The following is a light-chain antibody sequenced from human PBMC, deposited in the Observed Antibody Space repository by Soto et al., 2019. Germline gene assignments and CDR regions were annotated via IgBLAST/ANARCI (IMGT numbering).Light chain of an antibody. CDR1: MRDVGAYNL. CDR2: EVR. V-gene: IGLV2-14*01. J-gene: IGLJ3*02. Sequence: QSALTQPASVSGSAGQSITISCSGTMRDVGAYNLVSWYQQHPGTAPKLIIYEVRNRPSGISSRFSGSRSGNTASLTISGLQPEDEGYYYCSAYTARSTLVFGGETKLTVL. CDR3: SAYTARSTLV.